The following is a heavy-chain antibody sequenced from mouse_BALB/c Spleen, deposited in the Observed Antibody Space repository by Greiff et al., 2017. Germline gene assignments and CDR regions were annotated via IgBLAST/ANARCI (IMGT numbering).Heavy chain of an antibody. CDR3: ARNSRTYFDY. D-gene: IGHD2-14*01. V-gene: IGHV3-2*02. J-gene: IGHJ2*01. Sequence: EVQLQESGPGLVKPSQSLSLTCTVTGYSITSDYAWNWIRQFPGNKLEWMGYISYSGSTSYNPSLKSRISITRDTSKNQFFLQLNSVTTEDTATYYCARNSRTYFDYWGQGTTLTVSS. CDR2: ISYSGST. CDR1: GYSITSDYA.